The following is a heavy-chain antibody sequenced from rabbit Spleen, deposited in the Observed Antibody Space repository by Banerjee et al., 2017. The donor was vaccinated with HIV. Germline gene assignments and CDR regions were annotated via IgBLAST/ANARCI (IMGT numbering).Heavy chain of an antibody. CDR3: ARGGSGYAGWDL. J-gene: IGHJ4*01. V-gene: IGHV1S45*01. D-gene: IGHD1-1*01. Sequence: QEQLVESGGGLVQPEGSLTLTCTASGFSFSSSYYMCWVRQAPGKGLEWIGCIYTYYGSTYYASWAKSRFTISKTSSTTVTLQVTSLAAADTATYFCARGGSGYAGWDLWGQGTLVTVS. CDR2: IYTYYGST. CDR1: GFSFSSSYY.